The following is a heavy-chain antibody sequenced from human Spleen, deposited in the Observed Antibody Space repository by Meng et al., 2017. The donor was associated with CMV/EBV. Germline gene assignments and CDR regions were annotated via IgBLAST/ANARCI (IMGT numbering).Heavy chain of an antibody. CDR2: INSDGSST. CDR1: GFTFSSYW. Sequence: GESLKISCAASGFTFSSYWMYWVRQAPGKGLVWVSRINSDGSSTSYADSVKGRFTISRDNAKNTLYLQMNSLRAEDTAVYYCARDRISSSWYGYYGMDVWGQGTTVTVSS. CDR3: ARDRISSSWYGYYGMDV. D-gene: IGHD6-13*01. J-gene: IGHJ6*02. V-gene: IGHV3-74*01.